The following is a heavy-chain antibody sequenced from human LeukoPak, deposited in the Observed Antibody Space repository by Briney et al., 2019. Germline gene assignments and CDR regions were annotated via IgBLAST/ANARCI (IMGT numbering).Heavy chain of an antibody. D-gene: IGHD3-22*01. J-gene: IGHJ4*02. CDR1: GGSISSGDYY. CDR2: IYYSGST. Sequence: SETLSLTCTVSGGSISSGDYYWSWIRQPPGKGLEWIGYIYYSGSTYYNPSLKSRVTISVDTSKNQFSLKLSSVTAADTAVYYCARESTDSSGYLRYFDYWGQGTLVTVSS. V-gene: IGHV4-30-4*01. CDR3: ARESTDSSGYLRYFDY.